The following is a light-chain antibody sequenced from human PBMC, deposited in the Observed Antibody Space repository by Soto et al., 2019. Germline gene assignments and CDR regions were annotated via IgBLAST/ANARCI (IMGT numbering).Light chain of an antibody. Sequence: IVISQSRAPLSVSPGERATLSCRASQSISSNLAWYLQKVGQAPRLLIYGASTRAPGISARFSGSGSGTEFTLTISSLQSEDFAIYYCQQYNNWSWTFGQGTKVDIK. CDR2: GAS. CDR1: QSISSN. V-gene: IGKV3-15*01. J-gene: IGKJ1*01. CDR3: QQYNNWSWT.